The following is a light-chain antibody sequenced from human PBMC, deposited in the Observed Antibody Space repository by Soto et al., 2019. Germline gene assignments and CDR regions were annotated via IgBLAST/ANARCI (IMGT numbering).Light chain of an antibody. J-gene: IGKJ1*01. CDR3: QQYGSSPT. V-gene: IGKV3-20*01. Sequence: EIVWTQSPGTLSLSPGERATLSFRASQTVSRHLAWYQQKPGQAPRLLIFGASNRATGIPDRFSGSGSGTDFTLTISRLEPEDFAVYYCQQYGSSPTFGQGTKVDIK. CDR2: GAS. CDR1: QTVSRH.